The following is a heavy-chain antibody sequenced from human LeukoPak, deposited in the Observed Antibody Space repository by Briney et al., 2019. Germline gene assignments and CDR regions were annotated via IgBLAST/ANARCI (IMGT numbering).Heavy chain of an antibody. V-gene: IGHV3-43*01. CDR1: GFKFDDYT. D-gene: IGHD4-17*01. CDR2: ITWSGGSR. CDR3: AKNGPRYGDYAEYCDY. Sequence: GGSLRLPCAASGFKFDDYTMHWVRQAPGKGLEWVSLITWSGGSRFYADSVKGRFTISRDNSKNSLYLQMNSLTTEDTALYYCAKNGPRYGDYAEYCDYWGQGTLVTVSS. J-gene: IGHJ4*02.